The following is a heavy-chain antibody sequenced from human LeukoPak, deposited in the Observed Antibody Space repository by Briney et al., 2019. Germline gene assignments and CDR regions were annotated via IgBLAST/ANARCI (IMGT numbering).Heavy chain of an antibody. CDR2: ISGSGGST. V-gene: IGHV3-23*01. Sequence: GGSLRLSCAASGFTFSNYAMTWVRQAPGKGLEWVSAISGSGGSTYYADSVKGRFTISRDNSKNTLYLQMNSLRAEDTAVYYCAKTTSSYYYYYGMDVWSQGTTVTVSS. CDR1: GFTFSNYA. D-gene: IGHD1-1*01. J-gene: IGHJ6*02. CDR3: AKTTSSYYYYYGMDV.